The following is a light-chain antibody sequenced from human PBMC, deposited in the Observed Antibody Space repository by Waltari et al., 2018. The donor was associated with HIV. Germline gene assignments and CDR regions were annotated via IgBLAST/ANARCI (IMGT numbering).Light chain of an antibody. CDR3: CSYAGTDTSDRVV. Sequence: QSALTQPRSVSGSPGQSVTISCTGTSSDVGGYNYVSWYQQYPGKAPKVMMYDVTKRPSGVPDRFSGSKSGNTASLTISGLQAEDEADYYCCSYAGTDTSDRVVFGGGTKLTVL. CDR1: SSDVGGYNY. J-gene: IGLJ2*01. V-gene: IGLV2-11*01. CDR2: DVT.